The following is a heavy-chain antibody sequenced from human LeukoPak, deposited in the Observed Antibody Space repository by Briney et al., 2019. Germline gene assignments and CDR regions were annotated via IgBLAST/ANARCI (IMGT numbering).Heavy chain of an antibody. J-gene: IGHJ4*02. Sequence: SETLSLTCTVSGCSISSGSYYWSWIRQPAVNGLDGIVRIETSGSTNYNPSIKSRVNISVDRSNNKFSLKLTPVTAADTDVFYCAREGGYSYGDAPLHFDYWGKGTLVNVPS. CDR3: AREGGYSYGDAPLHFDY. V-gene: IGHV4-61*02. CDR2: IETSGST. CDR1: GCSISSGSYY. D-gene: IGHD5-18*01.